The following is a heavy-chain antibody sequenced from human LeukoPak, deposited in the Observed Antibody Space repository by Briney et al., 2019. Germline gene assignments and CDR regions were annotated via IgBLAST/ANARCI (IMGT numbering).Heavy chain of an antibody. CDR1: GFTFSSDW. J-gene: IGHJ6*02. CDR2: INSDGSST. D-gene: IGHD6-13*01. Sequence: PGGSLRLSCAASGFTFSSDWMHWVRQAPGKVLVWVSRINSDGSSTNYADSVKGRFTISRDNAKNTLYLQINSLRAEDTAVYYCARDPGSSSWPYYYYGLDVWGQGTTVTVSS. V-gene: IGHV3-74*01. CDR3: ARDPGSSSWPYYYYGLDV.